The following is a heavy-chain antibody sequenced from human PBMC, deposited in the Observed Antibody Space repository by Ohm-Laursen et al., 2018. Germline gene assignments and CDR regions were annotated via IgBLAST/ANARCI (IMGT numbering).Heavy chain of an antibody. CDR3: ARDKYSKYYYYYGLGV. V-gene: IGHV3-11*01. Sequence: SLRLSCAASGFTFTAYPMTWVRQAPGKGPEWIAYITNSGDFIQYADSVRGRFTISRDNSKNTLYLQMNSLRVEDTAVYFCARDKYSKYYYYYGLGVWGQGTTVTVSS. J-gene: IGHJ6*02. CDR2: ITNSGDFI. D-gene: IGHD4-11*01. CDR1: GFTFTAYP.